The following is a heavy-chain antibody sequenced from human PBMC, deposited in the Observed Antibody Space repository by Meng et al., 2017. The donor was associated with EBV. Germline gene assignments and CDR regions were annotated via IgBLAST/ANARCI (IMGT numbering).Heavy chain of an antibody. J-gene: IGHJ4*02. CDR2: LHHSGST. CDR3: ARVSPKRYFDYLAPPDY. Sequence: QVQLQQLGAGLLQPSEXLSPTRAVYVWSVNGYFWSWIRQPPGKGLEWIGELHHSGSTNYNPSLKSRLRISVDTSKNQFSLNLTSVTAADTAVYYCARVSPKRYFDYLAPPDYWGQGTLVTVSS. CDR1: VWSVNGYF. V-gene: IGHV4-34*01. D-gene: IGHD3-9*01.